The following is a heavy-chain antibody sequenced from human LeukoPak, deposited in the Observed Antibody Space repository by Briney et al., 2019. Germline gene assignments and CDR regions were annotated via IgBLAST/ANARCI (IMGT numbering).Heavy chain of an antibody. CDR1: GGSINSYY. D-gene: IGHD3-22*01. CDR2: IYDSGTT. Sequence: SETLSLTCNVSGGSINSYYWSWIRQPPGKGLEWIGYIYDSGTTNYNPSLKSRVTISVDTSKNQFSLKLNSVTAADTAVYFCARARVRSYSYDSSGFYTSDWIFDIWGRGTLVTVSS. V-gene: IGHV4-59*01. J-gene: IGHJ2*01. CDR3: ARARVRSYSYDSSGFYTSDWIFDI.